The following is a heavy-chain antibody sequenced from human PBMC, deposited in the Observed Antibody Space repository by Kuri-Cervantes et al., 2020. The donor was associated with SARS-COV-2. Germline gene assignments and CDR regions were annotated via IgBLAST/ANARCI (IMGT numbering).Heavy chain of an antibody. J-gene: IGHJ4*02. D-gene: IGHD3-10*01. CDR3: ASVPYGSGSDAYYFDY. Sequence: GSLRLSCAVSGYSISSGYYWGWIRQPPGKGLEWIGSIYHSGSTYYNPSLKSRVTISVDTSKNQFSLKLSSVTAADTAVYYCASVPYGSGSDAYYFDYLGQGTLVTVSS. V-gene: IGHV4-38-2*01. CDR2: IYHSGST. CDR1: GYSISSGYY.